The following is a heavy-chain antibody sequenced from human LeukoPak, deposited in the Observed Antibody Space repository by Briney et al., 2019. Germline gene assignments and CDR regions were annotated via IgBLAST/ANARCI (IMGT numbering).Heavy chain of an antibody. D-gene: IGHD1-14*01. Sequence: SETLSLTCAVYGGSFSGYYWSWIRQPPGKGLEWIGEINHSGSTNYNPSLKSRVTISVDTSKNQFSLKLSSVTAADTAVYYCARSYGPHFDYWGQGTLSPSPQ. CDR2: INHSGST. CDR3: ARSYGPHFDY. CDR1: GGSFSGYY. J-gene: IGHJ4*02. V-gene: IGHV4-34*01.